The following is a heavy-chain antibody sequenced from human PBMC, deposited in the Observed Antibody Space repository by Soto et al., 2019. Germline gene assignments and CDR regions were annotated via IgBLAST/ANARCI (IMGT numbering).Heavy chain of an antibody. J-gene: IGHJ4*02. CDR1: GFTFSSYS. Sequence: EVQLVESGGGLVKPGGSLRLSGAASGFTFSSYSMNWVRQAPGKGLEWVSSISSSSSYIYYADSVKGRFTISRDNAKNSLYLQMNSLRAEDTAVYYCARDLQVTIFGVVKTDYWGQGTLVTVSS. D-gene: IGHD3-3*01. CDR3: ARDLQVTIFGVVKTDY. V-gene: IGHV3-21*01. CDR2: ISSSSSYI.